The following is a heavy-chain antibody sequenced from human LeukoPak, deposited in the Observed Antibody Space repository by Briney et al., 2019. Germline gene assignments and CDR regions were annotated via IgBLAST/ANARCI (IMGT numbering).Heavy chain of an antibody. J-gene: IGHJ4*02. CDR1: GFTFSSHA. Sequence: PGGSLRLSCEASGFTFSSHAMSWVRQAPGKGLEWVSAITDSGGRTNYADSVKGRFTIFRDNSKNTLYLQMNSLRAEDTAVYYCAKDLTTGTTIWSFDYWGQATLVPVSS. D-gene: IGHD1-26*01. CDR2: ITDSGGRT. CDR3: AKDLTTGTTIWSFDY. V-gene: IGHV3-23*01.